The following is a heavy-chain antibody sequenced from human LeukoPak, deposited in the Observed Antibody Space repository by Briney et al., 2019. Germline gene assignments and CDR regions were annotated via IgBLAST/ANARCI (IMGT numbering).Heavy chain of an antibody. CDR1: GGSFSGYY. J-gene: IGHJ4*02. CDR3: ARGRWYGDY. V-gene: IGHV4-34*01. D-gene: IGHD6-13*01. Sequence: PSETLSLTCAVYGGSFSGYYWSWIRQPPGKGLEWIGEINHSGSTNYNPSLKSRVTISVDTSKSQFSLKLSSVTAADTAVYYCARGRWYGDYWGQGTLVTASS. CDR2: INHSGST.